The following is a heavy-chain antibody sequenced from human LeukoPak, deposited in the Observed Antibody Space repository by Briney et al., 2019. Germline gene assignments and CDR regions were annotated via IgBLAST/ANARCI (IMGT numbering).Heavy chain of an antibody. CDR2: IFAAGANT. Sequence: GGSLRLSCAASGFTFGDYAMTWVRQAPGKGLEWVSTIFAAGANTYYADSVKGRLTISRDNSKNTVYLQMNSLRADDTAVYYCAKGVTNAFDIWCQGTMVTVSS. CDR3: AKGVTNAFDI. V-gene: IGHV3-23*01. J-gene: IGHJ3*02. CDR1: GFTFGDYA.